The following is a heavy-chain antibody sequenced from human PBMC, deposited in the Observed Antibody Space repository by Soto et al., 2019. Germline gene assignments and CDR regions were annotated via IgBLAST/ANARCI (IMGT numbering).Heavy chain of an antibody. D-gene: IGHD5-18*01. J-gene: IGHJ6*02. CDR3: ARVPIGYSYGTHYYGMDV. CDR2: IIPIFGTA. V-gene: IGHV1-69*06. CDR1: GGTFSSYA. Sequence: QVQLVQSRAEVKKPGSSVKVSCEASGGTFSSYALSWVRQVPGQGLEWMGGIIPIFGTANYAQKFQGRVTITADKSRTTAYMELNSLRSEDTAVYYCARVPIGYSYGTHYYGMDVWGQGTTVTVPS.